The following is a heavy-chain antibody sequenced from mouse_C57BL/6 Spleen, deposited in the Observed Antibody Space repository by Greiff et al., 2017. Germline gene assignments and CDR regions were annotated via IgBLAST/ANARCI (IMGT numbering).Heavy chain of an antibody. Sequence: EVQLQQSGPELVKPGASVKMSCKASGYTFTDYNMHWVKQSHGKSLEWLGYINPNNGGTSYNQKFKGKATLTVNKSSSTAYMERSSLTSEDSAVYYCARGGSNYDVGDYWGQGTTLTVSS. J-gene: IGHJ2*01. D-gene: IGHD2-5*01. V-gene: IGHV1-22*01. CDR3: ARGGSNYDVGDY. CDR2: INPNNGGT. CDR1: GYTFTDYN.